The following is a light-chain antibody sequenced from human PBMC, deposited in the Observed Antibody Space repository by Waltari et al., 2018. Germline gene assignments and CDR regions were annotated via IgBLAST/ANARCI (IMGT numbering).Light chain of an antibody. CDR3: QQYYSGRT. J-gene: IGKJ1*01. V-gene: IGKV4-1*01. CDR2: WAS. CDR1: QSILYSSNNKNY. Sequence: DIVMTQSPDSLAVSLGERATINCQSSQSILYSSNNKNYLAWYQQRPGQPPKLLISWASTRESGVPDRFSGSGSETDFTLTISSLQAEDVAVYYCQQYYSGRTFGQGTKVEIK.